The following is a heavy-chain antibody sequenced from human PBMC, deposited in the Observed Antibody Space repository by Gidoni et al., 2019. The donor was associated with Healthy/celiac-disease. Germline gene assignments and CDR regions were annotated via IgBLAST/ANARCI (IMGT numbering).Heavy chain of an antibody. CDR2: ISSNGGST. D-gene: IGHD5-18*01. CDR3: VRGGVDTTSRYYYGMDV. J-gene: IGHJ6*02. V-gene: IGHV3-64D*09. Sequence: EVQLVESGGGLVQPGGSLRLSCSASGFTFSSYAMHWVRQAPGKGLEYVSAISSNGGSTYYADSVKGRFTISRDNSKNTLYLQMSSLRAEDTAVYYCVRGGVDTTSRYYYGMDVWGQGTTVTVSS. CDR1: GFTFSSYA.